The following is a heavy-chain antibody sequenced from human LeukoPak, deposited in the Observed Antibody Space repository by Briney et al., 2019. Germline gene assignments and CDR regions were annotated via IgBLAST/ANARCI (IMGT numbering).Heavy chain of an antibody. CDR1: GFTFSSYS. V-gene: IGHV3-64D*09. Sequence: AGGSLRLSCAASGFTFSSYSMNWVRQAPGKGLECDSAISSNGGSTYYADSVKGRFTISRDNSKNTLYLQMSSLRAEDTAVYYCVKGYCSSVSCYGDYWGQGTLVTFSS. J-gene: IGHJ4*02. D-gene: IGHD2-2*01. CDR3: VKGYCSSVSCYGDY. CDR2: ISSNGGST.